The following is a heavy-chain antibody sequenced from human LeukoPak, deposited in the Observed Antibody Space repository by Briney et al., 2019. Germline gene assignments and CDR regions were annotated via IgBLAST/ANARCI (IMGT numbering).Heavy chain of an antibody. Sequence: GGSLRLSCAASGFTFSSYSMNWVRQAPGKGLEWVSSISSSSSYIYYADSVKGRFTISRDNAKNSLYLQMNSLRAEDTAVYYCARSIVVVTATRSGSYWYFDLWGRGTLVTVSS. J-gene: IGHJ2*01. D-gene: IGHD2-21*02. CDR2: ISSSSSYI. CDR1: GFTFSSYS. V-gene: IGHV3-21*01. CDR3: ARSIVVVTATRSGSYWYFDL.